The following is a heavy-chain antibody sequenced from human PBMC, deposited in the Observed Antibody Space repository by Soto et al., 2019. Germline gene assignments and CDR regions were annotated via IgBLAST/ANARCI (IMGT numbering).Heavy chain of an antibody. V-gene: IGHV4-59*01. CDR1: GGSISSYY. D-gene: IGHD6-13*01. CDR2: IYYSGST. CDR3: AMGYSSSWIFDY. Sequence: PSETLSLTCTVCGGSISSYYWSWIRQPPGKGLEWIGYIYYSGSTNYNPSLKSRVTISVDTSKNQFSLKLSSVTAADTAVYYCAMGYSSSWIFDYWGQGTLVTVSS. J-gene: IGHJ4*02.